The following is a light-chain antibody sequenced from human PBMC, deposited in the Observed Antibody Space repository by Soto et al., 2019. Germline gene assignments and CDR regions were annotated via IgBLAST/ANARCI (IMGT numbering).Light chain of an antibody. CDR2: ENN. V-gene: IGLV1-51*02. Sequence: QSVFTQPPSVSAAPGQKVSISCSGSFSNSGNNYVSWYQKLPGTAPKLLIYENNKRPSGIPDRFSGSKSGTSATLGITGLQTGDEADYYCGTWDSSLSVVLFGGGTKLTVL. J-gene: IGLJ2*01. CDR3: GTWDSSLSVVL. CDR1: FSNSGNNY.